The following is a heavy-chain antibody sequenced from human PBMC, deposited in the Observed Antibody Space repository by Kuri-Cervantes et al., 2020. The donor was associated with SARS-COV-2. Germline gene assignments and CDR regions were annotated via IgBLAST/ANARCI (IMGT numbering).Heavy chain of an antibody. D-gene: IGHD3-10*01. CDR1: GFTFSSSW. V-gene: IGHV3-52*01. Sequence: GESLKISCAASGFTFSSSWMHWVCQAPEKGLEWVADIKCDGSEKYYADSVKGRFTISRDNSKNTLYLQMNSLRAEDTAVYYCAADYGSEARDAFDIWGQGTMVTVSS. J-gene: IGHJ3*02. CDR2: IKCDGSEK. CDR3: AADYGSEARDAFDI.